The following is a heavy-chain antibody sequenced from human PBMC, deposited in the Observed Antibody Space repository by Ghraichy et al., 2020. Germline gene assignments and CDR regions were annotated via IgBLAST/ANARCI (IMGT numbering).Heavy chain of an antibody. CDR1: IFTFSNHW. CDR3: LTFSFGPDY. Sequence: GESLNISCAASIFTFSNHWMHWVRQAPGKGLVWVSRINGDGSGTSYADSVKGRFTISRDNAKNTVYMEMKSLRVEDMAVYYCLTFSFGPDYWGQGTLVTVSS. D-gene: IGHD2/OR15-2a*01. J-gene: IGHJ4*02. CDR2: INGDGSGT. V-gene: IGHV3-74*01.